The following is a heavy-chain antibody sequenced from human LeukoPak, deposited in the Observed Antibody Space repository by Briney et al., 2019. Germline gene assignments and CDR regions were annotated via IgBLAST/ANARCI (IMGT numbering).Heavy chain of an antibody. CDR3: AKVGEPYGSGSYYVDY. CDR2: ISSAGTHT. V-gene: IGHV3-23*01. D-gene: IGHD3-10*01. J-gene: IGHJ4*02. CDR1: GFSFVNNA. Sequence: GGSLRLSCAASGFSFVNNAMSWVRQTPGKGLEWVSAISSAGTHTFYADSVKGRFTISRDNSKNTLYLQMDSLRAEDTAVYYCAKVGEPYGSGSYYVDYWGQGTLVTVSS.